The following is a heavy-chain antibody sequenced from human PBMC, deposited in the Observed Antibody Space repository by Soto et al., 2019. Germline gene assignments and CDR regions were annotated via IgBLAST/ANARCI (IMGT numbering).Heavy chain of an antibody. CDR1: GGSLSSGGYY. V-gene: IGHV4-31*03. CDR2: IYYSGST. CDR3: ARDITLGGTHFYP. Sequence: SETLSLTCTVSGGSLSSGGYYWSWIRQHPGKGLEWIGYIYYSGSTYYNPSLKSRVTISVDTSKNQFSLKLSSVTAADTAVYYCARDITLGGTHFYPWGQGTLVTVSS. J-gene: IGHJ5*02. D-gene: IGHD1-7*01.